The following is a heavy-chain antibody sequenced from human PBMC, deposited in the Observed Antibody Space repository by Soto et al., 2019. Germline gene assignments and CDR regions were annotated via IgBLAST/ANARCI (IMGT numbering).Heavy chain of an antibody. D-gene: IGHD6-13*01. V-gene: IGHV3-48*01. Sequence: GGSLRLSCAASGFTFSSYSMNWVRQAPGKGLEWVSYISSSSSTIYYADSVKGRFTISRDNAKNSLYLQMNSLRAEDTAVYYCARDLPRVAAAGMLYYFDYWGQGTLVTVSS. CDR3: ARDLPRVAAAGMLYYFDY. J-gene: IGHJ4*02. CDR1: GFTFSSYS. CDR2: ISSSSSTI.